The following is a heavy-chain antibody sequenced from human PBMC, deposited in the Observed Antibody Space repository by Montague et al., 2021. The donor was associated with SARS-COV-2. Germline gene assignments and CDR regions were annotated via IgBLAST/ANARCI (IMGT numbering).Heavy chain of an antibody. Sequence: SETLSLTCTVSGGSISSSSYYWGWIRQPPGKGLEWIGSIYYSGSTYYNPSLKSRVTISVDTSKNQFSLKLSSVTAADTAVYYCARRKLTSIVVMVYAGSYWYFDLWGQGTLVTVSS. J-gene: IGHJ2*01. CDR2: IYYSGST. D-gene: IGHD2-8*01. CDR3: ARRKLTSIVVMVYAGSYWYFDL. CDR1: GGSISSSSYY. V-gene: IGHV4-39*01.